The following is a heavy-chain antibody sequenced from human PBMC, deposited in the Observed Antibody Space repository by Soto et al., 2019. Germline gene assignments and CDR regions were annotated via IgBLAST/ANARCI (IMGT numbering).Heavy chain of an antibody. CDR2: IYWDDDK. CDR1: GFSLSTSGVG. D-gene: IGHD3-9*01. V-gene: IGHV2-5*02. Sequence: QITLKESGPTLVKPTQTLTLTCTFSGFSLSTSGVGVGWIRQPPGKALEWLALIYWDDDKRYSPSLKSRLTITKDTSKNQVVLTMTNIDPVDTATYYCAHSNAYDWLSQFDYWGQGTLVTVSS. CDR3: AHSNAYDWLSQFDY. J-gene: IGHJ4*02.